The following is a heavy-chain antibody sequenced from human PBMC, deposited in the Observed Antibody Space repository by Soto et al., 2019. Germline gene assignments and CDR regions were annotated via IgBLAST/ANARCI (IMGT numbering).Heavy chain of an antibody. CDR2: ISWNSGSI. J-gene: IGHJ5*02. CDR3: AKDYRRFGELSSSWFDP. V-gene: IGHV3-9*01. Sequence: GGSLRLSCAASGFTFDDYAMHWVRQAPGKGLEWVSGISWNSGSIGYADSVKGRFTISRDNAKNSLYLQMNSLRAEDTAWYYCAKDYRRFGELSSSWFDPGGKGTLGTVSS. CDR1: GFTFDDYA. D-gene: IGHD3-10*01.